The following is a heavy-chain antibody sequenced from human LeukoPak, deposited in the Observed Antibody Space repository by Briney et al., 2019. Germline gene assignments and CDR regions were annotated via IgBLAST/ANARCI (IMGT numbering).Heavy chain of an antibody. V-gene: IGHV3-48*01. CDR2: ISSSSSTI. J-gene: IGHJ4*02. CDR1: GFTFSSYS. D-gene: IGHD3-9*01. CDR3: AKDLLTGYYRAPLDY. Sequence: PGGSLRLSCAASGFTFSSYSMNWVRQAPGKGLEWVSYISSSSSTIYYADSVKGRFTISRDNAKNSLYLQMNSLRAEDTAVYYCAKDLLTGYYRAPLDYWGQGTLVTVSS.